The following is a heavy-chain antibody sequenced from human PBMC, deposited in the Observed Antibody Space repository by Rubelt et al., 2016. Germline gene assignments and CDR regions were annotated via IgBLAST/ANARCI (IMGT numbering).Heavy chain of an antibody. D-gene: IGHD3-22*01. Sequence: EVQLVESGGGLIQPGGSLRLSCAASGFTVSSHYMSWVRKAPGKGLEWVSVIYSGGRTLNADSVTGRFTISRDISKNTLYLQSNSLRADDTALYYCARDWGDDSTGYYGKDVWGQGTMVTVSS. CDR1: GFTVSSHY. CDR3: ARDWGDDSTGYYGKDV. J-gene: IGHJ6*02. V-gene: IGHV3-53*01. CDR2: IYSGGRT.